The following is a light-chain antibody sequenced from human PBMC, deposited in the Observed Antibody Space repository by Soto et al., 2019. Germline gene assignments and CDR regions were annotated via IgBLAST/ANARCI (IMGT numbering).Light chain of an antibody. J-gene: IGKJ5*01. CDR2: DAS. Sequence: DIQMTQSPSSLSASVGDKVTNTCQAGHGISYYLAWFQQKPGKAPKSLIYDASSLRSGVPSKFSGSGFGTDFTLTISSLQPEDFATYYCQQYNGYPLTVGQGTRLEIK. CDR1: HGISYY. V-gene: IGKV1-16*02. CDR3: QQYNGYPLT.